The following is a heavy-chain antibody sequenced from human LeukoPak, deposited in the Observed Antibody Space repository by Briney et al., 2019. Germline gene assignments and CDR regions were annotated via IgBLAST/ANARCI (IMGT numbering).Heavy chain of an antibody. J-gene: IGHJ6*03. CDR1: GGSISSYY. Sequence: SETLSLTCTVSGGSISSYYWSWIRQPAGKGLEWIGRIYTSGSTNYNPSLKSRVTMSVDTSKNQFSPKLSSVTAADTAVYYCARNYYDSSGILGGYYYYYMDVWGKGTTVTVSS. CDR3: ARNYYDSSGILGGYYYYYMDV. V-gene: IGHV4-4*07. CDR2: IYTSGST. D-gene: IGHD3-22*01.